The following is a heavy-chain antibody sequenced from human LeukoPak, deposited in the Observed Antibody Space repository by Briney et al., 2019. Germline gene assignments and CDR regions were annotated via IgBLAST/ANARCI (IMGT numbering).Heavy chain of an antibody. J-gene: IGHJ2*01. D-gene: IGHD4-17*01. Sequence: GGSLRLSCSGNDFTFRDYGLGWVRQAPGKGLEWASGISWNSGSIGYADSVKGRFTISRDNAKNSLYLQMNSLRAEDTALYYCAKALTVTTINWYFDLWGRGTLVTVSS. CDR3: AKALTVTTINWYFDL. CDR1: DFTFRDYG. V-gene: IGHV3-9*01. CDR2: ISWNSGSI.